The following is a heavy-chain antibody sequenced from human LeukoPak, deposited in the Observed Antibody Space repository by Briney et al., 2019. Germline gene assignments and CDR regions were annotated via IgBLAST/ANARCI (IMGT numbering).Heavy chain of an antibody. CDR1: GGSFSGYY. Sequence: SETLSLSCAVYGGSFSGYYWSWIRQPPGKGLEWIGEINHSGSTNYNPSLKSPVTISVDTSKNQFSLKLSSVTAADTAVYYCASGIAHYYYDGMDVWGQGTTVTVSS. V-gene: IGHV4-34*01. J-gene: IGHJ6*02. CDR3: ASGIAHYYYDGMDV. CDR2: INHSGST. D-gene: IGHD2-21*01.